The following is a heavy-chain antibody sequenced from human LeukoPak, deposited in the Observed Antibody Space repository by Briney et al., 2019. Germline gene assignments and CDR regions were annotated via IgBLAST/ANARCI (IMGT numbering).Heavy chain of an antibody. CDR3: AKGRYESSGFNWAA. Sequence: SGGSLRLSCAASGFTFSNYAMTWVRQAPGKGLEWVSALSGSGGSAYYADSVKGRFTISRDNSKNTLYLLMNSLRAEDTAVYYCAKGRYESSGFNWAAWGQGTLVTVSS. CDR2: LSGSGGSA. V-gene: IGHV3-23*01. J-gene: IGHJ4*02. D-gene: IGHD3-22*01. CDR1: GFTFSNYA.